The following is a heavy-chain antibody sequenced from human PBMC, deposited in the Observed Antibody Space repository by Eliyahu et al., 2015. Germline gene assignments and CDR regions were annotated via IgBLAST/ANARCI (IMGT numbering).Heavy chain of an antibody. CDR1: GYTFXDYY. J-gene: IGHJ3*02. D-gene: IGHD3-22*01. CDR2: VDPEDGET. Sequence: EVQLVQSGAEVKKPGATVKXSCKVSGYTFXDYYMHWXQQAPGKGLEWMGLVDPEDGETIYAEKFQGRVTITADTSTDTAYMELSSLRSEDTAVYYCATFSFITMIVSRHTPRNAFDIWGQGTMVTVSS. V-gene: IGHV1-69-2*01. CDR3: ATFSFITMIVSRHTPRNAFDI.